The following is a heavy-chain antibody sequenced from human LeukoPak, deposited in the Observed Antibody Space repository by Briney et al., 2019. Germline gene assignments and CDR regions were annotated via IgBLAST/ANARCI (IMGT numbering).Heavy chain of an antibody. V-gene: IGHV3-11*01. J-gene: IGHJ4*02. CDR2: ISSSGSTI. Sequence: PGGSLRLSCAASGFTLSDYYMSWIRQAPGKGLEWVSYISSSGSTIDYADSVKGRFTISGDNAKNSLYLQMSSLRAEDTAVYYCARRRDFFDYWGQGTLVTVSS. CDR3: ARRRDFFDY. CDR1: GFTLSDYY.